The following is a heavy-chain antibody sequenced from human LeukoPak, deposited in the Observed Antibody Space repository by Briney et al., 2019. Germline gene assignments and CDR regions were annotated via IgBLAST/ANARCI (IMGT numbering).Heavy chain of an antibody. D-gene: IGHD6-19*01. CDR1: GDSISSYH. Sequence: PSETLSLTCTVSGDSISSYHWSWIRQAPGKGLEWIGYIHYSGSTNHNSSLKSRVTISVDTSKNQYSLKLSSVTAADTAVYYCARDGVAGGFDYWGQGTLVTVSS. J-gene: IGHJ4*02. V-gene: IGHV4-59*01. CDR2: IHYSGST. CDR3: ARDGVAGGFDY.